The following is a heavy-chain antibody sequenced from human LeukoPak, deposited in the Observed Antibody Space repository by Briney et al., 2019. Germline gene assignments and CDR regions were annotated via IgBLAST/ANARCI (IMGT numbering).Heavy chain of an antibody. CDR2: IIPMFGAA. CDR1: GGTFSKFG. V-gene: IGHV1-69*05. Sequence: GASVKVSCKASGGTFSKFGISWVRQAPGEGLEWMGGIIPMFGAANYAQKFQGRVTITTDESTTTAHMELISLTSDYTAVYFCATEGPNYYMDVWGKGTTVTVSS. CDR3: ATEGPNYYMDV. J-gene: IGHJ6*03.